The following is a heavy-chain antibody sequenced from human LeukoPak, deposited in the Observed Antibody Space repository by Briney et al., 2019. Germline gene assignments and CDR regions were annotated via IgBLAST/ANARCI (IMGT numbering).Heavy chain of an antibody. J-gene: IGHJ2*01. V-gene: IGHV1-2*02. D-gene: IGHD3-22*01. CDR1: GYTFTGYY. Sequence: GASVKVSCKASGYTFTGYYMHWVRQAPGQGLEWMGWINPNSGGTNYAQKFQGRVTMTRDTSTSTAYMELSRLRSDDTAVYYCARDPGDSSGYYLNWYFDLWGRGTLVTVSS. CDR2: INPNSGGT. CDR3: ARDPGDSSGYYLNWYFDL.